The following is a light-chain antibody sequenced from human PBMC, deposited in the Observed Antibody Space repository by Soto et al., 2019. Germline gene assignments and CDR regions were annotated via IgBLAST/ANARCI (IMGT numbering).Light chain of an antibody. CDR1: QSISTF. V-gene: IGKV1-39*01. CDR2: AAS. J-gene: IGKJ5*01. CDR3: QQSYTTPPIT. Sequence: DIQMTQSPSSLSASVGDRVTITCRASQSISTFLNWYQQKPGKAPKLLIYAASNLQSGVPSRFSGGGSGTDFTLIISTLQPEDFATYYCQQSYTTPPITFGQGTRLEIK.